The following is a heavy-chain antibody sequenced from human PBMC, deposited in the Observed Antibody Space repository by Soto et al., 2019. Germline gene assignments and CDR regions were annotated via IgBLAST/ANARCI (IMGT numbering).Heavy chain of an antibody. CDR2: IYSGGST. Sequence: EVQLVETGGGLIQPGGSLRLSCAASGFTVSSNYMSWVRQAPGKGLGWVSVIYSGGSTYYADSVKGRFTISRDNSENTLYLQMNSLRAEDTAVYYCARDSRDYYGMDVWGQGTTVTVSS. CDR3: ARDSRDYYGMDV. V-gene: IGHV3-53*02. J-gene: IGHJ6*02. CDR1: GFTVSSNY.